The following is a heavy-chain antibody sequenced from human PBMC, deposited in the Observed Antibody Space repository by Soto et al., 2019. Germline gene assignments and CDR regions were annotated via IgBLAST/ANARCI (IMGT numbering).Heavy chain of an antibody. CDR3: AKDPAGKTSYDGMDV. V-gene: IGHV3-30*18. CDR2: ISYDGSNK. CDR1: GFTFSSYG. J-gene: IGHJ6*02. Sequence: QVQLVESGGGVVQPGRSLRLSCAASGFTFSSYGMHWVRQAPGKGLEWVAVISYDGSNKYYADSVKGRFTISRDNSKNARYLQMNSLRAEDTAVYYCAKDPAGKTSYDGMDVWGQGTTVTVSS.